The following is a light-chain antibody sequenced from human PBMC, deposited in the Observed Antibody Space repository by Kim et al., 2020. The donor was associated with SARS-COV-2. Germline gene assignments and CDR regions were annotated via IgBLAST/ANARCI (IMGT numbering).Light chain of an antibody. CDR3: QAWDSNTAHVV. CDR1: KLGNKY. CDR2: EDK. J-gene: IGLJ2*01. Sequence: PGQTVSITCLGDKLGNKYVSWYQQKPGQSPVLVIYEDKKRPSGIPERFSGSNTGNTATLAVSGTQALDEADYYCQAWDSNTAHVVFGGGTQLTVL. V-gene: IGLV3-1*01.